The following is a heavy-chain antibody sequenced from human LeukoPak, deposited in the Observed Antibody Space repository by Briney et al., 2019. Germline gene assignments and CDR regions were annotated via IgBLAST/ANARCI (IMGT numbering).Heavy chain of an antibody. Sequence: SETLSLTCAVYGGSFSGYYWSWIRQPPGKGLEWIGEINHSGSTNYNPSLKSRVTIPVDTSKNRFSLKLNSVTAADSAVYYCAREVRGGSYGIDYWDQGTLVTVSS. CDR2: INHSGST. D-gene: IGHD1-26*01. V-gene: IGHV4-34*01. CDR1: GGSFSGYY. CDR3: AREVRGGSYGIDY. J-gene: IGHJ4*02.